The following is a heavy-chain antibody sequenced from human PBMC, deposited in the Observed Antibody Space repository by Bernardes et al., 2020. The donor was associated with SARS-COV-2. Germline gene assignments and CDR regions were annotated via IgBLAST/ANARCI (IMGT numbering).Heavy chain of an antibody. Sequence: GSLRLSCLASGFTLSSYWMHWVRQVPGKGLVWLSRINGGGSETIYADSVKGRFTISRDNAKNTLYLEMNSLRAEDTAVYYCARKSGHDYGMDVWGHGTTVTVPS. V-gene: IGHV3-74*01. CDR3: ARKSGHDYGMDV. J-gene: IGHJ6*02. CDR2: INGGGSET. CDR1: GFTLSSYW. D-gene: IGHD3-10*01.